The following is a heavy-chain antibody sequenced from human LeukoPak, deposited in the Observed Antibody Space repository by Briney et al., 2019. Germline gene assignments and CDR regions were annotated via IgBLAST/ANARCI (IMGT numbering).Heavy chain of an antibody. D-gene: IGHD3-22*01. V-gene: IGHV3-7*01. J-gene: IGHJ6*02. CDR2: IKQDGSGK. CDR3: ARDSPLFYYYDSSGYYRGYYYYGMDV. Sequence: PGGSLRLSCAASGFTFSSYWMSWVRQAPGKGLEWVANIKQDGSGKYYVDSVKGRFTISRDNAKNSLYLQMNSLRAEDTAVYYCARDSPLFYYYDSSGYYRGYYYYGMDVWGQGTTVTVSS. CDR1: GFTFSSYW.